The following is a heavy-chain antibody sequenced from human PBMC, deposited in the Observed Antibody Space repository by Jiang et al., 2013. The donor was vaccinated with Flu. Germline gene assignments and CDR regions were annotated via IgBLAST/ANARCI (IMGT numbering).Heavy chain of an antibody. CDR3: ARDHRPAGMDV. V-gene: IGHV4-61*01. Sequence: GSGLVKPSETLSLTCTVSGGSVSSGSYYWSWIRQPPGKGLEWIGYIYYSGSTNYNPSLKSRVTISVDTSKNQFSLKLSSVTAADTAVYYCARDHRPAGMDVWGQGTTVTVSS. CDR2: IYYSGST. J-gene: IGHJ6*02. CDR1: GGSVSSGSYY.